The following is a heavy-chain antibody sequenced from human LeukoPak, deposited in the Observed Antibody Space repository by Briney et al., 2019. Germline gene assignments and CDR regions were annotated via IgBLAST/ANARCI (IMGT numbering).Heavy chain of an antibody. J-gene: IGHJ6*02. Sequence: ASVKVSCTASGYTFTSYDINWVRQATGQGLEWMGWMNPNSGNTGYAQKFQGRVTMTRNTSISTAYMELSSLRSEDTAVYYCARGPTSQYYDFWSGDSYYYGMDVWGQGTTVTVSS. V-gene: IGHV1-8*01. D-gene: IGHD3-3*01. CDR3: ARGPTSQYYDFWSGDSYYYGMDV. CDR2: MNPNSGNT. CDR1: GYTFTSYD.